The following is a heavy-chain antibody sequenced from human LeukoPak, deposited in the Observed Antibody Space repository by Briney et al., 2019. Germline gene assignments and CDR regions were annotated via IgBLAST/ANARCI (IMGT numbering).Heavy chain of an antibody. V-gene: IGHV3-11*06. CDR2: ISSSSSYT. CDR1: GFTFSDYY. Sequence: GGSLRLSCAASGFTFSDYYMSWIRQAPGKGLEWVSYISSSSSYTNYADSVKGRFTISRDNAKNSLYLQMNSLRAEDTAVYYCAREGSRRNFDYWGQGTLITVSS. CDR3: AREGSRRNFDY. J-gene: IGHJ4*02.